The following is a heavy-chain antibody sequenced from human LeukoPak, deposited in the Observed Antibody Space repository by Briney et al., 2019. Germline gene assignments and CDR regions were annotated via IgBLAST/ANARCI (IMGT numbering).Heavy chain of an antibody. CDR3: ASASNSGYDLNWFDP. Sequence: PGGSLTLSCAASGLTFSSYSMNWVRQAPGKALEWVSSIISSRSYIYYADSVKGRFTISRDNAKNSLYLQMNSLRAEDTAVYYCASASNSGYDLNWFDPWGQGTLVTVSS. V-gene: IGHV3-21*01. D-gene: IGHD5-12*01. CDR1: GLTFSSYS. J-gene: IGHJ5*02. CDR2: IISSRSYI.